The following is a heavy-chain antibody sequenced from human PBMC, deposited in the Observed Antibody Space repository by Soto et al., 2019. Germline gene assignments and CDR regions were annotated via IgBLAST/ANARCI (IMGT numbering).Heavy chain of an antibody. CDR1: GFTFSSYA. Sequence: GGSLRLSCAASGFTFSSYAMTWVRQAPGKGLEWVSTISNTGDVTYYADSVKGRFTISRDNAKNSLYLQMSSLRAEDTAVYYCARDRGGGSIFGGHYGMDVWGQGATVTVSS. V-gene: IGHV3-21*06. D-gene: IGHD3-3*01. CDR3: ARDRGGGSIFGGHYGMDV. CDR2: ISNTGDVT. J-gene: IGHJ6*02.